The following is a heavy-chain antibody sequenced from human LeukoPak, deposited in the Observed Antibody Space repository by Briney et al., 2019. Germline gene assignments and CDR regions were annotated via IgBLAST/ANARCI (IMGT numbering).Heavy chain of an antibody. CDR2: INHSGST. V-gene: IGHV4-34*01. J-gene: IGHJ4*02. Sequence: YWXXVRQPPGKXLEWIGEINHSGSTNYNPSLKSRVTISVDTSKNQFSLKLSSVTAADTAVYYCAVLPPYYDFWSGYYSPLFDYWGQGTLVTVSS. CDR1: Y. D-gene: IGHD3-3*01. CDR3: AVLPPYYDFWSGYYSPLFDY.